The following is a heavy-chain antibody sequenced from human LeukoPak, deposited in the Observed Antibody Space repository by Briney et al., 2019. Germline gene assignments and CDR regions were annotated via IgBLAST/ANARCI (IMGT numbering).Heavy chain of an antibody. J-gene: IGHJ4*02. V-gene: IGHV3-48*01. CDR1: RFTFRSYS. CDR3: ARDLAVAGPDY. Sequence: PGGSLRLSCAASRFTFRSYSMNWVRQAPGKGLEWVSYISSSSSTIYYADSVKGRFTISRDNAKNSLYLQMNSLRAEDTAVYYCARDLAVAGPDYWGQGTLVTVSS. CDR2: ISSSSSTI. D-gene: IGHD6-19*01.